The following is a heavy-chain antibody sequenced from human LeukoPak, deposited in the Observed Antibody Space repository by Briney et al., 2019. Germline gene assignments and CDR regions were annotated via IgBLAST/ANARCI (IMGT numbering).Heavy chain of an antibody. J-gene: IGHJ5*02. CDR3: ARVDGGSTGILHT. Sequence: SETLSLTCSVSGASISSYNWTWIRQPAGKGLEWIGRFSTTWSTSYNPSLKSRVTMSVDTSKNQFSLRLSSVTAADTAVYYCARVDGGSTGILHTWGQGTLVTVSS. CDR2: FSTTWST. D-gene: IGHD7-27*01. CDR1: GASISSYN. V-gene: IGHV4-4*07.